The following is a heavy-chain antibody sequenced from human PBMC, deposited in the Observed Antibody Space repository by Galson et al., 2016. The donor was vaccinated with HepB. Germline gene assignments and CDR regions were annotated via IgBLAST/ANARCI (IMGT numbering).Heavy chain of an antibody. J-gene: IGHJ4*02. CDR1: GGSISDYY. CDR3: ATYEYADFAFDY. Sequence: ETLSLTCTVSGGSISDYYWSWIRQPPGEGLEWIGYIFYSGTTNYNPSLKSRVTISLDTSRNQFSLNLSSVTAADTAVYYCATYEYADFAFDYWGQGTLVTVSS. V-gene: IGHV4-59*01. D-gene: IGHD4-17*01. CDR2: IFYSGTT.